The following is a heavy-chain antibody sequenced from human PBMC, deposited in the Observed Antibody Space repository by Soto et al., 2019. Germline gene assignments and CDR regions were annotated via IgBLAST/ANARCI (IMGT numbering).Heavy chain of an antibody. V-gene: IGHV1-18*01. CDR1: GYTFTSYG. J-gene: IGHJ4*02. D-gene: IGHD2-15*01. CDR2: ISAYNGNT. Sequence: ASVKVSCKASGYTFTSYGISWVRQAPGQGLEWMGWISAYNGNTNYAQKLQGRVTMPTDTSTSTAYMELRSLRSDDTAVYYCASRGGYCSGGSCYPPYYFDYWGQGTLVTVSS. CDR3: ASRGGYCSGGSCYPPYYFDY.